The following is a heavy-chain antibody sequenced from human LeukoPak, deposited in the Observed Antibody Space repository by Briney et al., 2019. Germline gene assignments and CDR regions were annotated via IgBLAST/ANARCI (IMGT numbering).Heavy chain of an antibody. CDR3: VRRLTGTYDHFDS. Sequence: SETLSLTCTVSGGSISSSSYYWGWIRQPPGRGLEYIASVSYSGSPFYSPSLKSRVIISVDTSKNQFSLKLSSVSAADAAIYYCVRRLTGTYDHFDSWGQGLLVTVSS. V-gene: IGHV4-39*01. J-gene: IGHJ4*02. CDR2: VSYSGSP. D-gene: IGHD1-26*01. CDR1: GGSISSSSYY.